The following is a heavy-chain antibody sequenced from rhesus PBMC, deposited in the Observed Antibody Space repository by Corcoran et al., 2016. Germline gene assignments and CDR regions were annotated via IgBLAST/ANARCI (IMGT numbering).Heavy chain of an antibody. J-gene: IGHJ4*01. CDR3: ASHTPLWTGSGCYWSLVDFDY. CDR1: GGSISSSY. V-gene: IGHV4-169*02. CDR2: IYGSGSST. Sequence: QLQLQESGPGLVKPSETLSLTCAVSGGSISSSYWSWIRQAPGKGLEWIGYIYGSGSSTNNNPSLKSGFTLSVETYKNQCSLKLSSVTAADTAGDYCASHTPLWTGSGCYWSLVDFDYWGQGVLVTVSS. D-gene: IGHD2-21*01.